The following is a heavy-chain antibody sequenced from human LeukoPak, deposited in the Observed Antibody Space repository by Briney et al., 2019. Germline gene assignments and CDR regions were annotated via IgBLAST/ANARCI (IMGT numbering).Heavy chain of an antibody. CDR2: INPNSGGT. J-gene: IGHJ5*02. CDR1: GYTFTGYY. CDR3: ARGGRNIVVVPAAIEWGFDP. D-gene: IGHD2-2*01. Sequence: APVKGSSKASGYTFTGYYMHWVGHAPGQGLEWMGWINPNSGGTNYAQKFQGRVTMTRDTSISTAYMELSRLRSDDTAVYYCARGGRNIVVVPAAIEWGFDPWGQGTLVTVSS. V-gene: IGHV1-2*02.